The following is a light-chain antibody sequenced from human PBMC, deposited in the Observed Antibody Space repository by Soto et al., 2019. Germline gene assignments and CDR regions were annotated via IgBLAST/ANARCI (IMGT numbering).Light chain of an antibody. V-gene: IGKV1-39*01. Sequence: DIQMTQSPSSLSASLRDRVTISCRARQSISSYLNWYQQKPGKAPKLLIYAASSLQSGVPSRFSGSGTGTDFTLTVSSLQPEDFATYFCQQSYSTPRTFGQGTKVEVK. CDR3: QQSYSTPRT. CDR2: AAS. CDR1: QSISSY. J-gene: IGKJ1*01.